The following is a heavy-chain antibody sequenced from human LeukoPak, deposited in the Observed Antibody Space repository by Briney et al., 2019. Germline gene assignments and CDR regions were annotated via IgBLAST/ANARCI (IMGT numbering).Heavy chain of an antibody. Sequence: GGSLRLSCAASGFTFSSYSMNWVRQAPGKGLEWVSYISSSSTIYYADSVKGRFTISRDNAKNSLYLQMNSLRAEDTAVYYCAKDLRYGSADYWGQGTLVTVSS. V-gene: IGHV3-48*01. J-gene: IGHJ4*02. CDR1: GFTFSSYS. CDR3: AKDLRYGSADY. CDR2: ISSSSTI. D-gene: IGHD3-10*01.